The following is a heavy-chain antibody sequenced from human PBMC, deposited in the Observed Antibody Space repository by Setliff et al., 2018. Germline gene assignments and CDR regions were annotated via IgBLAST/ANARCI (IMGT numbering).Heavy chain of an antibody. D-gene: IGHD3-10*01. J-gene: IGHJ6*03. CDR2: IIPMFGT. V-gene: IGHV1-69*13. CDR3: AGGQPLVRKYYYYMDV. CDR1: GGTFSSYV. Sequence: GASVKVSCKASGGTFSSYVISWVREAPGQGLEWMGGIIPMFGTNYAQKFQGRDTITADESTSTAYMELSSLGSEDTAVYYCAGGQPLVRKYYYYMDVWGKGTTVTVSS.